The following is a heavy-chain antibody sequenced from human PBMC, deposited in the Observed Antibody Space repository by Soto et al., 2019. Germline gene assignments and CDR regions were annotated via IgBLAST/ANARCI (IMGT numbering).Heavy chain of an antibody. CDR2: INSDGSST. Sequence: GGSLRLSCAASGFTFSSYWMHWVRQAPGKGLVWVSRINSDGSSTSYADSVKGRFTISRDNAKNTLYLQMNSLRAEDTAVYYCASSTRSGYYYVHWGQGTLVTVSS. CDR1: GFTFSSYW. CDR3: ASSTRSGYYYVH. D-gene: IGHD3-22*01. J-gene: IGHJ4*02. V-gene: IGHV3-74*01.